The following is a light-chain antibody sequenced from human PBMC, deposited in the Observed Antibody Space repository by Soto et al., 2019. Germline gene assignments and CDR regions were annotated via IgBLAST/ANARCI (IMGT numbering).Light chain of an antibody. Sequence: EIVKTQSPATLSVSPGERATLSCRASQSVNSNLAWYQQRPGQAPRLLIHGASTRAPGIPAGFSGSGSGTEFTLTISSLQSEDFAVYYCQQYYLWPWTFGQGTRVQIK. CDR2: GAS. CDR1: QSVNSN. V-gene: IGKV3-15*01. J-gene: IGKJ1*01. CDR3: QQYYLWPWT.